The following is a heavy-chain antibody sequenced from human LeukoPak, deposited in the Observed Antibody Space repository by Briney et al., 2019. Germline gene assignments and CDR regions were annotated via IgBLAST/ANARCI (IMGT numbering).Heavy chain of an antibody. CDR1: GFTFSDYY. CDR2: ISSSGSTI. Sequence: GGSLRLSCAASGFTFSDYYVSWIRQAPGKGLEWVSYISSSGSTIYYADSVKGRFTISRDNAKNSLYLQMNSLRAEDTAVYYCARFVWARQSYYYYYYYGMDVWGQGTTVTVSS. CDR3: ARFVWARQSYYYYYYYGMDV. J-gene: IGHJ6*02. D-gene: IGHD2-8*01. V-gene: IGHV3-11*01.